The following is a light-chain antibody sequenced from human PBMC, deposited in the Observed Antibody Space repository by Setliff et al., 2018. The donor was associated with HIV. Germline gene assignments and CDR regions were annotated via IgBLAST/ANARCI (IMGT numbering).Light chain of an antibody. CDR3: SSYTSSSTDV. J-gene: IGLJ1*01. CDR2: DVS. Sequence: QSALTQPPSASGSPGQSVTISCTGTSSDVGAYYSVYWYQQHPGKAPKLMIYDVSTRPSGVSNRFSGSKSGNTASLTISGLQTEDEADYYCSSYTSSSTDVFGTGTKVTV. V-gene: IGLV2-14*01. CDR1: SSDVGAYYS.